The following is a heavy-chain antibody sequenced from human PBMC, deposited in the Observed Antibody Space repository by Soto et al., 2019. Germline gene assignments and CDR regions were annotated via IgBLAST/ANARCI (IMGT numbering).Heavy chain of an antibody. CDR1: GGTFSSYA. V-gene: IGHV1-69*06. J-gene: IGHJ4*02. Sequence: QVQLVQSGAEVKKPGSSVRVSCKTSGGTFSSYAISWVRQAPGQGLVWMGGIIPIFDTPNYAQRFQGRVTITADKSTRTAYMELSSLTSEDTAVYYCARGASAYYYDTTGYSTPYYFDYWGQGTLVTVSS. CDR2: IIPIFDTP. D-gene: IGHD3-22*01. CDR3: ARGASAYYYDTTGYSTPYYFDY.